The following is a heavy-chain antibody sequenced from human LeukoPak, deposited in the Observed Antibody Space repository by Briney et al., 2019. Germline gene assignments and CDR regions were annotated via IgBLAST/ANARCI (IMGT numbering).Heavy chain of an antibody. J-gene: IGHJ6*02. CDR1: GFIFNTYA. D-gene: IGHD3-10*01. CDR3: ARSAGSSSDWDYYYYGMDV. V-gene: IGHV3-48*04. Sequence: RTGGSLRLSCAASGFIFNTYAINWVRQAPGKGLEWVSYISSSSSYTNYADSVKGRFTISRDNAKNSLYLQMNSLRAEDTAVYYCARSAGSSSDWDYYYYGMDVWGQGTTVTVSS. CDR2: ISSSSSYT.